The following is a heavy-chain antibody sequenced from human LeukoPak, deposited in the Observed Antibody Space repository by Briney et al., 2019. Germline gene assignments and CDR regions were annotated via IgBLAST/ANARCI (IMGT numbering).Heavy chain of an antibody. V-gene: IGHV1-3*01. CDR3: ARARWTSTTTTYYLDH. Sequence: GASVKVSCKASGYTFTSYAIHWVRQAPGQRLEWMGWIDAGNGETKYSQNFQGRVTITRDTSAITAYMDLSSLRSEDTAVYYCARARWTSTTTTYYLDHWGQGTLVTVSS. J-gene: IGHJ4*02. CDR2: IDAGNGET. CDR1: GYTFTSYA. D-gene: IGHD4-17*01.